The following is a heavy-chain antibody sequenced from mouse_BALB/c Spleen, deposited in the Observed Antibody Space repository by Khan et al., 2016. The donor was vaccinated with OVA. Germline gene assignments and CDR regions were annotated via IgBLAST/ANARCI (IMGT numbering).Heavy chain of an antibody. V-gene: IGHV1S56*01. Sequence: QVQLQQSGPELVKPGASVRISCKASGYTFTSYYIHWVKQRPGQGLEWIGWIYPGNVSTKYNERFKDKATLTADKSSSTAFMQLSSLTSEDSAVYFYARAGYGSFAYWGQGTLITVSA. CDR3: ARAGYGSFAY. CDR2: IYPGNVST. D-gene: IGHD2-2*01. CDR1: GYTFTSYY. J-gene: IGHJ3*01.